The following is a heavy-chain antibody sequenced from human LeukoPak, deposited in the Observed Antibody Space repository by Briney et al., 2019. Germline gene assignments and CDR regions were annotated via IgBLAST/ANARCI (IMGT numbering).Heavy chain of an antibody. Sequence: GSLSLSCAASGFTFSSYAMSWVRQPPGKGLEWVSGISGSSGSTYYADSVKGRFTISRDNSKNTLYLQMNSLRAEDTAVYYCAKDRTPRTYYFDYWGQGTLVTVSS. V-gene: IGHV3-23*01. D-gene: IGHD1-14*01. CDR3: AKDRTPRTYYFDY. CDR2: ISGSSGST. CDR1: GFTFSSYA. J-gene: IGHJ4*02.